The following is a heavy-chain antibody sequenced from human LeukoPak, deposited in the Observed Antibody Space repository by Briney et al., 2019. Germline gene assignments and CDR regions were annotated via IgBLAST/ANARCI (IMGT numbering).Heavy chain of an antibody. CDR3: ARGGYYDILTGYYVYLDY. J-gene: IGHJ4*02. D-gene: IGHD3-9*01. CDR1: GGSISSYY. CDR2: INYSGST. V-gene: IGHV4-59*01. Sequence: SETLSLTCTVSGGSISSYYWSWIRQPPGKGLEWIGYINYSGSTNYNPSLESRVTISVDTSKNQFSLKLSSVTAADTAVYYCARGGYYDILTGYYVYLDYWGQGTLVTVSS.